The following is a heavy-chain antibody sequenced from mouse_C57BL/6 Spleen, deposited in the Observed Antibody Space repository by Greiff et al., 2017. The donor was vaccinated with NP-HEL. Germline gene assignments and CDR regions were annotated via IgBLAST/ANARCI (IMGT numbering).Heavy chain of an antibody. J-gene: IGHJ4*01. D-gene: IGHD2-4*01. Sequence: EVKLVESGGDLVKPGGSLKLSCAASGFTFSSYGMSWVRQTPDKRLEWVATISSGGSYTYYPDSVKGRFTISRDNAKNTLYLQMSSLKSEDTAMYYCARQPLYYDYDDAMDYWGQGTSVTVSS. CDR1: GFTFSSYG. CDR3: ARQPLYYDYDDAMDY. CDR2: ISSGGSYT. V-gene: IGHV5-6*02.